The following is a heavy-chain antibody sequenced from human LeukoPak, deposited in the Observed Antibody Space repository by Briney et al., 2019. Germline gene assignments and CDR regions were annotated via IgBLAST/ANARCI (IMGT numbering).Heavy chain of an antibody. CDR1: GGSLSSGGSC. D-gene: IGHD5-12*01. Sequence: SQTLSLTCAVPGGSLSSGGSCWSWIRQSPGKGLEWIGYIYHSGTTYYNPSLQSRVTISVDRSKNQFSLKLSSVTAADTAVYYCARARGGLGYDYNWFDPWGQGSLVTVSS. V-gene: IGHV4-30-2*06. CDR3: ARARGGLGYDYNWFDP. CDR2: IYHSGTT. J-gene: IGHJ5*02.